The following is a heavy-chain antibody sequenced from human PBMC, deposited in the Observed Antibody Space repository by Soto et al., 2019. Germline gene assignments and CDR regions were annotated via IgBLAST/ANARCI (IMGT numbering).Heavy chain of an antibody. D-gene: IGHD5-12*01. CDR1: GYTVTGYY. CDR2: INPNSGGT. V-gene: IGHV1-2*02. J-gene: IGHJ6*02. CDR3: ARDSGYDLTIAMDV. Sequence: ASVKVSCKASGYTVTGYYMHWVRQAPGQGLEWMGWINPNSGGTNYAQKFQGRVTMTRDTSISTAYMELSRLRSDDTAVYYCARDSGYDLTIAMDVWGQGTTVTVSS.